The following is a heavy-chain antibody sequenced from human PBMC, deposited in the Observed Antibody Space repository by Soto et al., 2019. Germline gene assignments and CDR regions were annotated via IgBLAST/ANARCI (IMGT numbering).Heavy chain of an antibody. J-gene: IGHJ4*02. Sequence: QVQLVESGGGLVKPGGSLRLSCATSGFTFTDSYMTWIRQAPGKGLEFVSYISPKGTYKTYADSMKGRFTISRDNAKNSLYLQMNSLRDDDTATYYCARLPKGSLVTAWGQGVRVTVSS. CDR1: GFTFTDSY. V-gene: IGHV3-11*06. CDR2: ISPKGTYK. D-gene: IGHD2-21*02. CDR3: ARLPKGSLVTA.